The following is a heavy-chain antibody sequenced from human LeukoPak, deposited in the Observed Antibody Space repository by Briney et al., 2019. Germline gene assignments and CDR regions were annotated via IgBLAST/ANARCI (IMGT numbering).Heavy chain of an antibody. CDR1: GYTFTSYD. CDR3: ARDRGDEIDH. CDR2: MNPNSGNT. J-gene: IGHJ4*02. D-gene: IGHD3-10*01. V-gene: IGHV1-8*01. Sequence: ASVKVSCKASGYTFTSYDINWVRQATGQGLEWMGWMNPNSGNTGYAQKFQGRVTMTRDTSTSTVYMELSSLRSEDTAVYYCARDRGDEIDHWGQGTLVTVSS.